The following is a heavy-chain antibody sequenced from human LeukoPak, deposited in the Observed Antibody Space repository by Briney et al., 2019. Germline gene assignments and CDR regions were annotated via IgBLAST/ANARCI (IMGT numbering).Heavy chain of an antibody. CDR1: GYTFTSYA. CDR2: IIPIFGTA. Sequence: SVKVSCKASGYTFTSYAISWVRQAPGQGLEWMGGIIPIFGTANYAQKFQGRVTITADKSTSTAYMELSSLRSEDTAVYYCARGGVAARPLYYYYYMDVWGKGTTVTVSS. J-gene: IGHJ6*03. V-gene: IGHV1-69*06. CDR3: ARGGVAARPLYYYYYMDV. D-gene: IGHD6-6*01.